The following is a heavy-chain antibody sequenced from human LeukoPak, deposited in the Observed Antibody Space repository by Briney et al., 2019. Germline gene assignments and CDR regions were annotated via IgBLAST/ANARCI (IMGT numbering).Heavy chain of an antibody. D-gene: IGHD2-15*01. CDR2: LYYSGST. J-gene: IGHJ6*03. V-gene: IGHV4-39*07. CDR3: ARGFSVRYLYYYYMDV. Sequence: PSETLSLTCTVSGTSIGSRSYYWGWIRQPPGKGLEWIGSLYYSGSTYYNPSLKSRVTMSIDRFKSQFSLKLSSVTAADTAVYYCARGFSVRYLYYYYMDVWGKGTTVTISS. CDR1: GTSIGSRSYY.